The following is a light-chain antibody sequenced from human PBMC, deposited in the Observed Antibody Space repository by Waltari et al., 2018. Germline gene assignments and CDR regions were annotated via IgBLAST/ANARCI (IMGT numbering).Light chain of an antibody. CDR2: AAS. V-gene: IGKV1-39*01. CDR1: QSISNY. J-gene: IGKJ2*01. Sequence: DIQMTQSPSSLSASVGDRVTITCRASQSISNYLNWYQQKPGKAPKLLIYAASSLQSGVPSRFSGSGSGTDFTLTISSLQPEDFASYSCQQSYRIPYTFGQGTKLEIK. CDR3: QQSYRIPYT.